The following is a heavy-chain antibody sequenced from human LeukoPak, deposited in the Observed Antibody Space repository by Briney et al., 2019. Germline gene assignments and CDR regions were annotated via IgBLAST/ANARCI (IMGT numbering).Heavy chain of an antibody. CDR2: INPNSGAT. V-gene: IGHV1-2*02. J-gene: IGHJ4*02. CDR3: ARGNTMVTWPAFVY. CDR1: GYTFTDYY. D-gene: IGHD4-23*01. Sequence: ASVKASCKASGYTFTDYYMHWVRQAPGQGLEWMGWINPNSGATNYAQKFQGRVTMTRDTSISTAYMELSRLRSDDTAVYYCARGNTMVTWPAFVYWGQETLVTVSS.